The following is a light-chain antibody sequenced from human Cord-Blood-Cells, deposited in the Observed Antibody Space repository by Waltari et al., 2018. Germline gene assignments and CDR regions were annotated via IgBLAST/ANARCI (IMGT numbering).Light chain of an antibody. CDR2: DVS. J-gene: IGLJ2*01. V-gene: IGLV2-14*01. CDR1: NSDVCWYKS. Sequence: SALTQPASVSGSPGPSIPLPCPGTNSDVCWYKSGSWYQQHPGKPPKILIYDVSNRPSGVSNRFSGSKSGNTASLTISGLQAEDEADYYCSSYTSSSTLVFGGGTKLTVL. CDR3: SSYTSSSTLV.